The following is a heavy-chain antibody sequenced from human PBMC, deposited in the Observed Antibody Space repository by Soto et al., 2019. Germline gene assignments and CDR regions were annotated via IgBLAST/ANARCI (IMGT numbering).Heavy chain of an antibody. J-gene: IGHJ4*02. CDR2: MSGGGETT. CDR1: GLTFSRYA. D-gene: IGHD3-22*01. Sequence: EVQLLESGGGLVQPGGSLRLSCAASGLTFSRYAMTWVRQAPGKGLEWVSAMSGGGETTYYADSVKGRFTISRDNSGNTLYLQMNSLRAEDTAAYYCAKWHTYYYDSRGFSGFDCWGRGTLVTVSS. V-gene: IGHV3-23*01. CDR3: AKWHTYYYDSRGFSGFDC.